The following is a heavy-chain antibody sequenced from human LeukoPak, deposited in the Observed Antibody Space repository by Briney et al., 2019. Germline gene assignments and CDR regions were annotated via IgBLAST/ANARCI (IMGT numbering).Heavy chain of an antibody. CDR1: GFTFSSYA. D-gene: IGHD3-22*01. CDR2: ISGSGGST. CDR3: AKDLIVGDYYYGMDV. Sequence: GRSLRLSCAASGFTFSSYAMSWVRQAPGKGLEWVSAISGSGGSTYYADSVKGRFTISRDNSKNTLYLQMNSLRAEDTAVYYCAKDLIVGDYYYGMDVWGQGTTVTVSS. J-gene: IGHJ6*02. V-gene: IGHV3-23*01.